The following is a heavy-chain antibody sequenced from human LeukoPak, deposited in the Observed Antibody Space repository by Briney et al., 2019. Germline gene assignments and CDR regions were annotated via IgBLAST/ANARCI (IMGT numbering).Heavy chain of an antibody. D-gene: IGHD3-10*01. CDR1: GYTFTSYD. J-gene: IGHJ5*02. V-gene: IGHV1-18*01. CDR3: TRREEGLPWFGELNNWFDP. CDR2: ISAYNGNT. Sequence: ASVKVSCKASGYTFTSYDINWVRQATGQGLEWMGWISAYNGNTNYAQKLQGRVTMTTDTSTSTAYMELRSLRSDDTAVYYCTRREEGLPWFGELNNWFDPWGQGTLVTVSS.